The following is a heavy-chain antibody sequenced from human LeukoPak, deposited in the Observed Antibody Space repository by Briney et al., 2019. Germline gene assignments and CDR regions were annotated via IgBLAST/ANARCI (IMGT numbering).Heavy chain of an antibody. Sequence: GASVKVSCKASGYTFPGYYMHWVRQAPGQGLEWMGWINPNSGGTNYAQKFQGRVTMTRDTSISTAYMELSRLRSDDTAVYYCARGLYYEQQLVTDSGWFDPWGQGTLVTVSS. CDR3: ARGLYYEQQLVTDSGWFDP. CDR1: GYTFPGYY. D-gene: IGHD6-13*01. CDR2: INPNSGGT. V-gene: IGHV1-2*02. J-gene: IGHJ5*02.